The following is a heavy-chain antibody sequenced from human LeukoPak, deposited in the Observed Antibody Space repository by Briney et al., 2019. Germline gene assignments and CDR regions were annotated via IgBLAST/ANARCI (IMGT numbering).Heavy chain of an antibody. J-gene: IGHJ4*02. V-gene: IGHV1-8*03. CDR1: GYTFTSYD. CDR3: ARDPEHFDLYESSGQLDS. D-gene: IGHD3-22*01. CDR2: MNPNSGNT. Sequence: ASVKVSCKASGYTFTSYDINWVRQATGQGLEWMGWMNPNSGNTGYAQKFQGRVTITRNTSISTAYMELRSLISDDTAVYYCARDPEHFDLYESSGQLDSWGQGTQVTVSS.